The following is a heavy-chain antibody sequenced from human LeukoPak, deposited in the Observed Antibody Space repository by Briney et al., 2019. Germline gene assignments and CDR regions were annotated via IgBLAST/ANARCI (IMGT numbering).Heavy chain of an antibody. CDR2: IRYDGSNK. CDR1: GFTFSSYG. V-gene: IGHV3-30*02. J-gene: IGHJ4*02. Sequence: PGGSLRLSCAASGFTFSSYGMRWVRQAPGKGLEWVAFIRYDGSNKYYADSVKGRFTISRDNSKNTLYLQMNSLRAEDTAVYYCAVVVVAAMDYWGQGTLVTVSS. CDR3: AVVVVAAMDY. D-gene: IGHD2-15*01.